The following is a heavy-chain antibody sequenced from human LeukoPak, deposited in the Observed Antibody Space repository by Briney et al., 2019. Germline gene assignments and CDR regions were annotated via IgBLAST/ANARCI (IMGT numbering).Heavy chain of an antibody. J-gene: IGHJ4*02. D-gene: IGHD3-10*01. CDR2: ISSSSSYI. Sequence: PGGSLRLSCAASGFTFSSYSMNWVRQAPGKGLEWVSSISSSSSYIYYADSVKGRFTISRDNAKNSLYLQMNSLRAEDTAVYYCARDGRGITMVRGVNFDYWGQGTLVTVSS. V-gene: IGHV3-21*01. CDR1: GFTFSSYS. CDR3: ARDGRGITMVRGVNFDY.